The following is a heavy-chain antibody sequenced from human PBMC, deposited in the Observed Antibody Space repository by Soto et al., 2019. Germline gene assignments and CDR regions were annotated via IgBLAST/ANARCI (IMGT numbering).Heavy chain of an antibody. CDR2: IIPILGIA. V-gene: IGHV1-69*02. CDR1: GGTFSSYT. Sequence: QVQLVQSGAEVKKPGSSVKVSCKASGGTFSSYTISWVRQAPGQGLEWMGRIIPILGIANYAQKFQGRVTTTADKTTSTADMELSSLRSDDTAVYYCAGTYGMTTVTTGVDYWGQGTLVTGSS. J-gene: IGHJ4*02. CDR3: AGTYGMTTVTTGVDY. D-gene: IGHD4-17*01.